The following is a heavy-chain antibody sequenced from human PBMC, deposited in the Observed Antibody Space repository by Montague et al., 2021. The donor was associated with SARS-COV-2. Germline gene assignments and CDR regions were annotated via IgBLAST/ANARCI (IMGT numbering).Heavy chain of an antibody. CDR3: AKEGVLWFGELSEDLPDY. V-gene: IGHV3-23*01. J-gene: IGHJ4*02. CDR2: ISGIVCST. Sequence: SLRLSCAASGFTFSSYAMSWVRQAPGKGLDWFSAISGIVCSTYYADSVKCRFTISRDNSKNTLYLQMNSLSAEDTAVYYFAKEGVLWFGELSEDLPDYWGQGTLVTVSS. CDR1: GFTFSSYA. D-gene: IGHD3-10*01.